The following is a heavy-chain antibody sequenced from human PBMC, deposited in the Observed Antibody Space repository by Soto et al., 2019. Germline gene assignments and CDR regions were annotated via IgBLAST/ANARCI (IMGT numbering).Heavy chain of an antibody. J-gene: IGHJ4*02. CDR3: ATHSFDNRSAGDS. V-gene: IGHV3-21*01. CDR1: GFNFRSFT. Sequence: PGGSLRLSCAASGFNFRSFTMNWVPQAPGKGLEWVSTISSNSAYIYYTDEMRGRFTISRDNAKNSVYLQMNSLRVEDTAVYYCATHSFDNRSAGDSWGQGTLVTVSS. CDR2: ISSNSAYI. D-gene: IGHD5-18*01.